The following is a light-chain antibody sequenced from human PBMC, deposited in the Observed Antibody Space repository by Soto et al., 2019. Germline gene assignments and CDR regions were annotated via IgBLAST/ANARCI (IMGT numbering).Light chain of an antibody. V-gene: IGLV2-23*01. CDR3: CSYTGSRTLVI. CDR1: SSDGGSYNL. Sequence: QSVLTQPASVSGSPGQSITISCTGTSSDGGSYNLVSWYQQHPGKAPKLMIYEGSKRPSGVSNRFSGSKSGNTASLTISGLQTEDEADYHCCSYTGSRTLVIFGGGTKLTVL. CDR2: EGS. J-gene: IGLJ2*01.